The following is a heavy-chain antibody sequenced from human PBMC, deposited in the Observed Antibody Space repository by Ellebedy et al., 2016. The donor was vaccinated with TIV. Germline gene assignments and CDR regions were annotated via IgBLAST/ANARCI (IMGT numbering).Heavy chain of an antibody. D-gene: IGHD2-15*01. CDR2: IKQDGSEK. CDR1: GFTFSSYW. J-gene: IGHJ4*02. CDR3: ARDCSGGSCYWNSGVDY. Sequence: GESLKISCAASGFTFSSYWMSWVRQAPGKGLEWVANIKQDGSEKYYVDSVKGRFTISRDNAKNSLYLQMNSLRAEDTAVYYCARDCSGGSCYWNSGVDYWGQGTLVTVSS. V-gene: IGHV3-7*01.